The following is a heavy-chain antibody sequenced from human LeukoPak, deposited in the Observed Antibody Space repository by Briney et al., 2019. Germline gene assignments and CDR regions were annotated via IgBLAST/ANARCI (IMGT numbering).Heavy chain of an antibody. CDR1: GFPFSSHA. CDR2: FTGRDAIT. V-gene: IGHV3-23*01. CDR3: AKGSTNWGYYFDY. J-gene: IGHJ4*02. Sequence: GGSLRLSCAASGFPFSSHALAWVRQAPGKGLEWVSSFTGRDAITYYADSVKGRFTISRDDSQNTVFLQMNSLRPDDSGVYYCAKGSTNWGYYFDYWGQGALVTVSS. D-gene: IGHD7-27*01.